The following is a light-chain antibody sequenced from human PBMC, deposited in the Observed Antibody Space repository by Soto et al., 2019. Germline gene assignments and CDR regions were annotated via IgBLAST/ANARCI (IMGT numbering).Light chain of an antibody. Sequence: EIVLTQSPATLSLSPGERATLSCRASQSVSSYLAWYQQKPGQAPRLLIYDASNGATGIPARFSGSGSGTDFTLAISSLEPEEFAGYYGQQRSNWPATPLTFGGGTKVEIK. V-gene: IGKV3-11*01. CDR3: QQRSNWPATPLT. CDR2: DAS. CDR1: QSVSSY. J-gene: IGKJ4*01.